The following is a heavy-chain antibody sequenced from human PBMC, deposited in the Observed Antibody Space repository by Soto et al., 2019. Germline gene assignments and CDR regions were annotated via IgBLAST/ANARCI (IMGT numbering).Heavy chain of an antibody. CDR2: ISYDGSNK. CDR1: GFTFSSFG. CDR3: AKGLWFGESPDY. V-gene: IGHV3-30*18. J-gene: IGHJ4*02. Sequence: QVQLVESGGGVVQPGRSLRLSCAASGFTFSSFGMHWVRQGPGKGLEWVAAISYDGSNKYYADSVKGRFTISRDNSKNTLYLQMNSLRAEDTAVYYCAKGLWFGESPDYWGQGTLVTVSS. D-gene: IGHD3-10*01.